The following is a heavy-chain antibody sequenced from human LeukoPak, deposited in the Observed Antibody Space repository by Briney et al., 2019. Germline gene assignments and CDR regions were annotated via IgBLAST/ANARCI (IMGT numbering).Heavy chain of an antibody. CDR3: AKAHVVPADKFDY. CDR1: GYSISSGYY. Sequence: PSETLSLTCTVSGYSISSGYYWGWIRQAPGKGLEWVSAISGSGGSTYYADSVKGRFTISRDNSKNTLYLQMNSLRAEDTAVYYCAKAHVVPADKFDYWGQGTLVTVSS. D-gene: IGHD2-2*01. V-gene: IGHV3-23*01. J-gene: IGHJ4*02. CDR2: ISGSGGST.